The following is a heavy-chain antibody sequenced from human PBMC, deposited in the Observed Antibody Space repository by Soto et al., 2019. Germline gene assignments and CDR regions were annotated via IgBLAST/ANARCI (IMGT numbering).Heavy chain of an antibody. CDR2: IWFDGSSK. V-gene: IGHV3-33*01. CDR1: GIAFSSYG. CDR3: VLWDFDH. D-gene: IGHD3-16*01. Sequence: QVQLVESGGGVVQPGRSLRVSCAASGIAFSSYGMHWVRQAPGKGLEWVAVIWFDGSSKYYADSVKGRFTISRDNSKNTLFLQMNSLRAEDTALYYCVLWDFDHWGQGTLVTVSS. J-gene: IGHJ4*02.